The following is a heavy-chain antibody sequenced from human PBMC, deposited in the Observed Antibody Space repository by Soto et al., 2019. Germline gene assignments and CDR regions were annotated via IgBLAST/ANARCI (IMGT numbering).Heavy chain of an antibody. CDR3: ARYEQQLVLRDYYYGTDV. V-gene: IGHV3-48*02. D-gene: IGHD6-13*01. Sequence: GGSLRLSCAASGFTFSSYSMNWVRQAPGKGLEWVSYISSSSSTIYYADSVKGRFTISRDNAKNSLYLQMNSLRDEDTAVYYCARYEQQLVLRDYYYGTDVWGQGTTVTVSS. CDR1: GFTFSSYS. J-gene: IGHJ6*02. CDR2: ISSSSSTI.